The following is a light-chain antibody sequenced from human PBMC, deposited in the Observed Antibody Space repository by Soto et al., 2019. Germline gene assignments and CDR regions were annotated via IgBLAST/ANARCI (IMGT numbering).Light chain of an antibody. V-gene: IGLV2-14*01. CDR3: SSLTTSFTYV. Sequence: QSALTQPGSVSGSPGQSVAISCTGTSSDVGAYNYVSWYQQHPGKAPKLLLSEVSNRPSGVSDRFSGSKSGNTASLTISGLQAEDEADYYCSSLTTSFTYVFGTGTKVT. CDR1: SSDVGAYNY. CDR2: EVS. J-gene: IGLJ1*01.